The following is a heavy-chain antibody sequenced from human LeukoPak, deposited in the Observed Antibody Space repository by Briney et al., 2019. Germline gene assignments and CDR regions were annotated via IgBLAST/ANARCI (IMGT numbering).Heavy chain of an antibody. CDR1: GDSISSSKSNF. V-gene: IGHV4-39*07. J-gene: IGHJ3*02. CDR3: ARDLSSDAFDI. D-gene: IGHD2/OR15-2a*01. CDR2: IYYSGST. Sequence: SETLSLTCTVSGDSISSSKSNFWGWIRQPPGEGLEWIGSIYYSGSTYYNASLKSRVTISVDTSKNQFSLTLSSVTAADTAVYYCARDLSSDAFDIWGQGTMVTVSS.